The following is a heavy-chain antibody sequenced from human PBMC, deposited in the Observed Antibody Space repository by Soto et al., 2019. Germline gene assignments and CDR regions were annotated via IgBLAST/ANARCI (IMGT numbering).Heavy chain of an antibody. CDR2: ISGTGVPT. Sequence: GGSLRLSCAASGFDFSSYAMSWVRQAPGKGLECISLISGTGVPTLYAESVKGRFSVSRDNSKDTLFLEMNNLGVDDTAMYYCAKSFCSSSSCFFLWVDPWGPGTLVTVS. D-gene: IGHD2-2*01. CDR1: GFDFSSYA. J-gene: IGHJ5*02. V-gene: IGHV3-23*01. CDR3: AKSFCSSSSCFFLWVDP.